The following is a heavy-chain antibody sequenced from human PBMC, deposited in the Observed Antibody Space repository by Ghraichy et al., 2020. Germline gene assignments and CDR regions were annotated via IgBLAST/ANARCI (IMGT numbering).Heavy chain of an antibody. V-gene: IGHV3-74*01. J-gene: IGHJ4*02. CDR2: IKSDWSST. D-gene: IGHD2-15*01. CDR1: GFTLSNYW. Sequence: GGSLRLSCAASGFTLSNYWMHWVRQAPGKGLVWVSRIKSDWSSTTYADSVMGRFTISRDNARNTLYLQMNSLRDEDSAVYYCAREYCSGGRCFFGTGGSHFDYWGQGTLVTVSS. CDR3: AREYCSGGRCFFGTGGSHFDY.